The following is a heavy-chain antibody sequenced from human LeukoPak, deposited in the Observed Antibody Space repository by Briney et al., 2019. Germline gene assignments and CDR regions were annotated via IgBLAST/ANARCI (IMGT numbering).Heavy chain of an antibody. Sequence: GGSLRLSCAASGFIFSSYWMSWVRQAPGKGLEWVANIKQDGSEKYYVDSVKGRFTISRDNAKNSLYLQMNSLRAEDTAVYYCARDVYNWNDASFDYWGQGTLVTVSS. CDR1: GFIFSSYW. D-gene: IGHD1-20*01. CDR3: ARDVYNWNDASFDY. V-gene: IGHV3-7*01. J-gene: IGHJ4*02. CDR2: IKQDGSEK.